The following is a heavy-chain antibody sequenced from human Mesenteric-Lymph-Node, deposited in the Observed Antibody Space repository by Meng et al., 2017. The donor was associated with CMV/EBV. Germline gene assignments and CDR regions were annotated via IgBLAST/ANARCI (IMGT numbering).Heavy chain of an antibody. V-gene: IGHV1-18*01. D-gene: IGHD3-3*01. CDR3: AREGRAAVQFLEWFRNGMDV. Sequence: ASVKVSCKASGYTFINSGISWVRQAPGHGLEGMGWISSYNGNTNYAQKFQGRVTMTTDTSTSTVYMELRSLRSDDTAVYLCAREGRAAVQFLEWFRNGMDVWGQGTTVTVSS. CDR2: ISSYNGNT. J-gene: IGHJ6*02. CDR1: GYTFINSG.